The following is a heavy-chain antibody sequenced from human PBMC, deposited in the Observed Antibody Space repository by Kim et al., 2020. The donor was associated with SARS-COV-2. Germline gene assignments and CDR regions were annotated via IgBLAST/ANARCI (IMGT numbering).Heavy chain of an antibody. Sequence: SVKVSCKASGGTFSSYAISWVRQDPGQGLEWMGRIIPILGIANYAQKFQGRVTITADKSTSTAYMELSSLRSEDTAVYYCARGLWGKGIYYYNYMDVWG. CDR3: ARGLWGKGIYYYNYMDV. J-gene: IGHJ6*03. CDR1: GGTFSSYA. D-gene: IGHD7-27*01. CDR2: IIPILGIA. V-gene: IGHV1-69*04.